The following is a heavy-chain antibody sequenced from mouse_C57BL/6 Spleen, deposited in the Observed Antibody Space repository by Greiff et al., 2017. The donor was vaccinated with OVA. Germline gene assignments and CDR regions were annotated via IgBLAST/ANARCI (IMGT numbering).Heavy chain of an antibody. CDR3: ARNWDRGLWFAY. D-gene: IGHD4-1*01. V-gene: IGHV1-66*01. CDR2: IYPGSGNT. Sequence: VQVVESGPELVKPGASVKISCKASGYSFTSYYIHWVKQRPGQGLEWIGWIYPGSGNTKYNEKFKGKATLTADTSSSTAYMQLSSLTSEDSAVYYCARNWDRGLWFAYWGQGTLVTVSA. J-gene: IGHJ3*01. CDR1: GYSFTSYY.